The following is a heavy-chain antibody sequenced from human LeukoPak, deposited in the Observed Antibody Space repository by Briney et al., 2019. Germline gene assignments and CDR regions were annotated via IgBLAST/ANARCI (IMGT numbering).Heavy chain of an antibody. CDR3: ARHYLGSGSEDY. Sequence: ASVKVSCKASGYSFTSFGITWVRQAPGQGLEWMGWTSRHNGNTDYAQRFRGRVTLTIDTSTTTADMELRNLIPDDTAVYYCARHYLGSGSEDYWGQGTLVSVSS. CDR2: TSRHNGNT. CDR1: GYSFTSFG. V-gene: IGHV1-18*01. J-gene: IGHJ4*02. D-gene: IGHD3-10*01.